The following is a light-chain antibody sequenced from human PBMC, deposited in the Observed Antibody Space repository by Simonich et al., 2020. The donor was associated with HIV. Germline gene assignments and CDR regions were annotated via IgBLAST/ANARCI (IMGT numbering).Light chain of an antibody. J-gene: IGKJ2*01. CDR1: QSISSN. Sequence: EIVLTQSPATLSLSPGERATLSCRASQSISSNLAWYQQKPGQAPRLLIYGASTRATGIPARFSASGSGTEFTLTITSLQSEDFAVYYCQQYKYWYTFGQGTKLEIK. CDR3: QQYKYWYT. V-gene: IGKV3-15*01. CDR2: GAS.